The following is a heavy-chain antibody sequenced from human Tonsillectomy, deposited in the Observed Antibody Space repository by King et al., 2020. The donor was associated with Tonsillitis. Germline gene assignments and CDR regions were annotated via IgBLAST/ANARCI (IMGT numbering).Heavy chain of an antibody. CDR2: IYDNGST. J-gene: IGHJ4*02. Sequence: VQLQESGPGLVKPSGTLSLTCAVSGGSISSTNWWSWVRQPPGKRLEWIGEIYDNGSTNYNPSLKSRVTLSVDISKNQFSLNLSSVTAADTAVYYCARESASSIDWGQGTLVTVSS. D-gene: IGHD3-3*02. V-gene: IGHV4-4*02. CDR1: GGSISSTNW. CDR3: ARESASSID.